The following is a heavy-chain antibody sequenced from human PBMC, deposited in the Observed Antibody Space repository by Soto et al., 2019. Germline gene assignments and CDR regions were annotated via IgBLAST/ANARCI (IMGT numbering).Heavy chain of an antibody. CDR3: ARDLDYDILTGYSYGMDV. J-gene: IGHJ6*02. CDR1: GFTFSSYS. V-gene: IGHV3-21*01. CDR2: ISSSSSYI. Sequence: GGSLRLSCAASGFTFSSYSMNWVRQAPGKGLEWVSSISSSSSYIYYADSVKGRFTISRDNAKNSLYLQMNSLRAEDTAVYYCARDLDYDILTGYSYGMDVWGQGTTVTVSS. D-gene: IGHD3-9*01.